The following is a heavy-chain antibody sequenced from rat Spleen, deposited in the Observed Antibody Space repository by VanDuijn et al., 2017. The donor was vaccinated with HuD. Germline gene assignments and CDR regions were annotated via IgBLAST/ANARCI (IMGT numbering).Heavy chain of an antibody. V-gene: IGHV3-1*01. Sequence: EVQLQESGPGLVKPSQSLSLTCSVTGYSITSNYWGWIRKFPGNKMEWMGYISYSGSTSYNPSLKSRISITRDTSKNQFFLQLNSVTTEDTATYDCASYNSGYWYFDFWGPGAMVTVSS. CDR2: ISYSGST. J-gene: IGHJ1*01. CDR3: ASYNSGYWYFDF. D-gene: IGHD4-3*01. CDR1: GYSITSNY.